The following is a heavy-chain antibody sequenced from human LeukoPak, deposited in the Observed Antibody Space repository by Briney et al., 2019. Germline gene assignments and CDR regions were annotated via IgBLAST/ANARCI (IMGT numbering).Heavy chain of an antibody. CDR3: ARGSHLGFDP. Sequence: GGSLRLSCAASGFTFSTYDMHWVRQPTGEGLQWVSGIVSGGDTYYLASVKGRFTISRENAKNSLYLQMNSLRAGDTAVYFCARGSHLGFDPWGQGTLVTVSS. J-gene: IGHJ5*02. CDR1: GFTFSTYD. D-gene: IGHD3-16*01. V-gene: IGHV3-13*04. CDR2: IVSGGDT.